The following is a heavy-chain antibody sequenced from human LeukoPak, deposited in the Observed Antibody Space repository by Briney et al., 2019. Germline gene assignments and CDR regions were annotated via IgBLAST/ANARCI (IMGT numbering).Heavy chain of an antibody. CDR3: AREGGDSSGNGFDI. CDR2: FTYDGSDT. J-gene: IGHJ3*02. V-gene: IGHV3-30*04. D-gene: IGHD3-22*01. Sequence: GGSLRLSCVASGFTFSTYAMHWVRQAPGKGLEWAAVFTYDGSDTYYADSVKGRFTISRDNSKSTLLLQMNSLRAEDTAVYYCAREGGDSSGNGFDIWGQGTMVTVSS. CDR1: GFTFSTYA.